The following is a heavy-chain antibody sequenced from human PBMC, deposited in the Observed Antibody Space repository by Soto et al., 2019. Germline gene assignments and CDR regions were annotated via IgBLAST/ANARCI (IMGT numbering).Heavy chain of an antibody. D-gene: IGHD3-3*01. Sequence: GGSLRLSCAASGFTFISYAMSWVRQAPGKGLEWVSAISGSGGSTYYADSVKGRFTISRDNSKNTLYLQMNSLRAEDTAVYYCAKAATDYDFWSGSPYGMDVWGQGTTVTVSS. CDR1: GFTFISYA. V-gene: IGHV3-23*01. CDR2: ISGSGGST. CDR3: AKAATDYDFWSGSPYGMDV. J-gene: IGHJ6*02.